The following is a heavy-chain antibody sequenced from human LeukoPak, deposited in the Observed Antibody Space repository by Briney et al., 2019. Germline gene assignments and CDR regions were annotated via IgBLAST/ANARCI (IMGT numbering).Heavy chain of an antibody. Sequence: GASVKVSCTASGGTFSSYAISWVRQAPGQGLEWMGGIIPIFGTANYAQKFQGRVTITADESTSTAYMELSSLRSEDTAVYYCARGSRALILAPAGSDYWGQGTLVTVSS. J-gene: IGHJ4*02. V-gene: IGHV1-69*13. D-gene: IGHD2-15*01. CDR1: GGTFSSYA. CDR3: ARGSRALILAPAGSDY. CDR2: IIPIFGTA.